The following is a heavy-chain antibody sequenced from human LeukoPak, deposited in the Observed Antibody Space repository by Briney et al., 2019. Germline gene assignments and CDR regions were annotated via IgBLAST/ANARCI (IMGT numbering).Heavy chain of an antibody. CDR2: IYPGDSDT. Sequence: GESLKISCKGSGYNFTSYWIGWVRQMPGKGLEWRGIIYPGDSDTRYSRSFRGQVTISADKSISTAYLQWSSLKASDTAMYYCARTLWFGELSGYYYGMDVWGQGTTVTVSS. CDR3: ARTLWFGELSGYYYGMDV. D-gene: IGHD3-10*01. CDR1: GYNFTSYW. V-gene: IGHV5-51*01. J-gene: IGHJ6*02.